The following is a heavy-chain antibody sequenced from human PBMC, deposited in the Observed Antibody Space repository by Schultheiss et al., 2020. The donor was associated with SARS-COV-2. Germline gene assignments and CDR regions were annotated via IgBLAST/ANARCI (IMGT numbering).Heavy chain of an antibody. V-gene: IGHV4-4*07. CDR3: AGGVRWLAFDY. D-gene: IGHD6-19*01. J-gene: IGHJ4*02. CDR2: IYTSGST. Sequence: SQTLSLTCTVSGGSISSYYWTWIRQPPGKGLEWIGRIYTSGSTKYNPSLKSRVTMSVDTSKIQFSLKLSSVTAADTALYYCAGGVRWLAFDYWGQGTLVTVSS. CDR1: GGSISSYY.